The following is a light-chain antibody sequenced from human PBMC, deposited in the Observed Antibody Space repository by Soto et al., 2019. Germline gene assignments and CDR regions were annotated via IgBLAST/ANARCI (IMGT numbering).Light chain of an antibody. Sequence: DIQMTQSPSTLSASVGDRVTITCRASQSISSWLAWYQQKPGKAPKLLIYKASSLESGVPSKFSGSGSGTEFTLTISSLQPDDFAPYYCQHYNSYPFTFGPGTKVDIK. CDR3: QHYNSYPFT. J-gene: IGKJ3*01. V-gene: IGKV1-5*03. CDR2: KAS. CDR1: QSISSW.